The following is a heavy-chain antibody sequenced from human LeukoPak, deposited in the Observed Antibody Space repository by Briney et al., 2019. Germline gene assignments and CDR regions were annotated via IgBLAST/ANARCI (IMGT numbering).Heavy chain of an antibody. CDR3: AKDYCRGGNCPLPFFDS. CDR2: IYSGGST. CDR1: GFTVSSNY. V-gene: IGHV3-53*01. J-gene: IGHJ4*02. Sequence: GGSLRLPCAASGFTVSSNYMSWVRQAPGKGLEWVSVIYSGGSTYYADSVKGRFTISRDNSKNTLYLQMNSLRAEDTAVYYCAKDYCRGGNCPLPFFDSWGQGTLVTVSS. D-gene: IGHD2-15*01.